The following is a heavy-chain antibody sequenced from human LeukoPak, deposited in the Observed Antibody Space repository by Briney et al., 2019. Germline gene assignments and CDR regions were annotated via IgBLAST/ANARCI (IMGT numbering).Heavy chain of an antibody. CDR1: GGSISSSSYY. CDR2: VYYSWST. D-gene: IGHD3-9*01. CDR3: ARDIMTGYDH. J-gene: IGHJ4*02. Sequence: SETLSLTCTVSGGSISSSSYYWGWIRKPQGKGLEWIGRVYYSWSTFYNPSLKSRVTISVDTSKNQFSLKLSSVTAADTAVYYCARDIMTGYDHWGQGTLVTVSS. V-gene: IGHV4-39*07.